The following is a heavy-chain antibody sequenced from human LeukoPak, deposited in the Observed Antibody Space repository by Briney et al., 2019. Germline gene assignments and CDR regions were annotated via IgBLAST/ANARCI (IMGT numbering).Heavy chain of an antibody. CDR2: ISSSSSYI. J-gene: IGHJ4*02. Sequence: PGGSLRLSCAASGFTFSSYSMNWVRQAPGKGLEWVSSISSSSSYIYYADSVKGRFTISRDNAKDSLYLQMNSLRAEDTAVYYCARAPVPAAPLDYWGRGTLVTVSS. CDR3: ARAPVPAAPLDY. V-gene: IGHV3-21*01. D-gene: IGHD2-2*01. CDR1: GFTFSSYS.